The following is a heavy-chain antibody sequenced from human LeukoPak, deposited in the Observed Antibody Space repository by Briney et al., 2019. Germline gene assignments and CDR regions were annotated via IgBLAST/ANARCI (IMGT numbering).Heavy chain of an antibody. J-gene: IGHJ5*02. CDR1: GGSISSSSYY. CDR3: ASRLTDIVVVPAAPVGWFDP. Sequence: PSETLSLTCTVSGGSISSSSYYWGWIRQPPGKGLEWIGSIYYSGSTYYNPSLKSRVTISVDTSKNQFSLKLSSVTAADPAVYYCASRLTDIVVVPAAPVGWFDPWGQGTLVTVSS. V-gene: IGHV4-39*01. D-gene: IGHD2-2*01. CDR2: IYYSGST.